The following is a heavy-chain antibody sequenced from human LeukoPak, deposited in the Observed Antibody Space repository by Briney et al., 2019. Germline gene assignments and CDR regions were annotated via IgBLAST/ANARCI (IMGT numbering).Heavy chain of an antibody. Sequence: RPGGSLRLSCAASGFTFSSYAMNWVRQAPGKGLEWVSSISSSSSYIYYADSVKGRFTISRDNAKNSLYLQMNSLRAEDTAVYYCARSDKELVRCFDYWGQGTLVTVSS. CDR2: ISSSSSYI. D-gene: IGHD6-13*01. CDR1: GFTFSSYA. CDR3: ARSDKELVRCFDY. V-gene: IGHV3-21*01. J-gene: IGHJ4*02.